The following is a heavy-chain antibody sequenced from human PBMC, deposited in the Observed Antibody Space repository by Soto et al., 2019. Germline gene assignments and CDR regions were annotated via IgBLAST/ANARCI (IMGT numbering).Heavy chain of an antibody. V-gene: IGHV1-18*04. D-gene: IGHD3-3*01. CDR1: GYTFTSYG. CDR3: AGFGYYDFWSGFGAFDI. CDR2: ISAYNGNT. Sequence: ASVKVSCKASGYTFTSYGISWVRQAPGQGLEWMVWISAYNGNTNYAQKLQGRVTMTTDTSTSTAYMELRSLRSDDTAVYYCAGFGYYDFWSGFGAFDIWGQGTMVTVSS. J-gene: IGHJ3*02.